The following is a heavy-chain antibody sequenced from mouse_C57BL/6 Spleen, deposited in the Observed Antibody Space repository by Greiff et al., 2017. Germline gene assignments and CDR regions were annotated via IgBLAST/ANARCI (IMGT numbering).Heavy chain of an antibody. J-gene: IGHJ4*01. CDR3: ARHPPPTTVVATDAMDD. CDR2: IWSGGST. CDR1: GFSLTSYG. V-gene: IGHV2-2*01. Sequence: VQLQQSGPGLVQPSQSLSITCPVSGFSLTSYGVHWVRQSPGKGLDWLGVIWSGGSTDYNAAFISRLSISKDNSKSQVFFKMNSLQADDTAIYYCARHPPPTTVVATDAMDDWGQGTSVTVSS. D-gene: IGHD1-1*01.